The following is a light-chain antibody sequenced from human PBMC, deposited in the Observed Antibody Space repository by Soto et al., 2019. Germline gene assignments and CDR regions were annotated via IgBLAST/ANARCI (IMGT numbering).Light chain of an antibody. CDR1: SSNIGGNY. Sequence: QSVLTQPPSASGTPGQRVTISCSGSSSNIGGNYVYWYQQLPGTTPKHLIYRNNQRPSGVPDRFSGSKSGTSASLAISGLRSEDEADYYCAAWDDSLSGPVFGGGTKLTVL. J-gene: IGLJ2*01. V-gene: IGLV1-47*01. CDR3: AAWDDSLSGPV. CDR2: RNN.